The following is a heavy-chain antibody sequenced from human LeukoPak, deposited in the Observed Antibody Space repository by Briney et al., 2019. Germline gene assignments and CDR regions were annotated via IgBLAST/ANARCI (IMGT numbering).Heavy chain of an antibody. J-gene: IGHJ4*02. CDR2: IRHSGTT. V-gene: IGHV4-34*01. CDR1: RGSFSGYS. D-gene: IGHD6-19*01. Sequence: PSDTLSLTCAIYRGSFSGYSWSWVRQPPGKGLAWIGEIRHSGTTNFDPSLKSRVTTSLDPSKNQFSLKLSSVTAADTAVYYCARVSYSSGWWNYDYWGQGTLVTVSS. CDR3: ARVSYSSGWWNYDY.